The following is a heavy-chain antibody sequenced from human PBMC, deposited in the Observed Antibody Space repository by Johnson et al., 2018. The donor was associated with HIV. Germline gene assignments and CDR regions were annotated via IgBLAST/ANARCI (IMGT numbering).Heavy chain of an antibody. J-gene: IGHJ3*02. Sequence: VQLVESGGGLVQPGRSLRLSCAASGFTFDDYAMHWVRQAPGKGLEWVSAISGSGGSTYYADSVKGRFTISRDNSKNTLYMQMNSLRAEDTAVYYCAKDPYYETSAYYDDAFDIWGQGTMVTVSS. CDR2: ISGSGGST. D-gene: IGHD3-22*01. CDR1: GFTFDDYA. V-gene: IGHV3-23*04. CDR3: AKDPYYETSAYYDDAFDI.